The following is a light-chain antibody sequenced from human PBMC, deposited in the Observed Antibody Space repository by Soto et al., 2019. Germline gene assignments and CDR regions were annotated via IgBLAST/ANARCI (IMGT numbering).Light chain of an antibody. J-gene: IGKJ1*01. CDR2: WAS. CDR3: QQYYSTPQT. V-gene: IGKV4-1*01. Sequence: DIVMTQSPDSLAVPLGESATINCKSSQSVLYSADNKNYLTWYQQKPGQPPKLLIYWASTRESGVPDRFSGSGSGTDFTLTISSLQAEDVAVYYCQQYYSTPQTFGQGTKVDIK. CDR1: QSVLYSADNKNY.